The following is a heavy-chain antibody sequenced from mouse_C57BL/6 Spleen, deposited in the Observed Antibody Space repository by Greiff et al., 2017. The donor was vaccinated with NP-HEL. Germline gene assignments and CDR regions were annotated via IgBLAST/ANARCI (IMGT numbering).Heavy chain of an antibody. V-gene: IGHV1-82*01. CDR3: AREKGLLRAMDY. J-gene: IGHJ4*01. CDR2: IYPGDGDT. CDR1: GYAFSSSW. Sequence: VQLQQSGPELVKPGASVKISCKASGYAFSSSWMNWVKQRPGKGLEWIGRIYPGDGDTNYNGKFKGKVTLTADKSSSTAYMQLSSLTSEDSAVYFCAREKGLLRAMDYWGQGTSVTVSS. D-gene: IGHD2-3*01.